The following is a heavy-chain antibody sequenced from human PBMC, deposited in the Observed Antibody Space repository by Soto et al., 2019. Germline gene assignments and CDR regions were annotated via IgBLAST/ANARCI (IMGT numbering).Heavy chain of an antibody. J-gene: IGHJ5*02. Sequence: GPTLVNPTQTLTLTCTFSGFSLTTNGMCLSWIRQPPGKALEWLALIDWDDNTYYSTSLNNRLTLSKDTSKNQVVLLVRHMGPVDTATYYCARIPCGNYYTENFFDPWGQGIPVTVSS. CDR2: IDWDDNT. CDR3: ARIPCGNYYTENFFDP. CDR1: GFSLTTNGMC. V-gene: IGHV2-70*01. D-gene: IGHD3-22*01.